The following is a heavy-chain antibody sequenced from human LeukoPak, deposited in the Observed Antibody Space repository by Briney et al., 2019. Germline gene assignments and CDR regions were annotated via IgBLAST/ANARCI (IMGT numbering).Heavy chain of an antibody. J-gene: IGHJ4*02. V-gene: IGHV1-3*03. CDR2: INAGNGNT. Sequence: GASVKVSCKASGYTFTNYAMHWVRQAPGQRLEWMGWINAGNGNTKYSQEFQGRVTITRDTSASTAYMELSSLRSEDMAVYYCARGVYGSGSYRLDYWGQGTLVTVSS. D-gene: IGHD3-10*01. CDR3: ARGVYGSGSYRLDY. CDR1: GYTFTNYA.